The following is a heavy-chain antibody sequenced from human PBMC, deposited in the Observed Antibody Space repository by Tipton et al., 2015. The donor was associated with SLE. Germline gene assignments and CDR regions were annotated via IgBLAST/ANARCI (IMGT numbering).Heavy chain of an antibody. J-gene: IGHJ6*02. D-gene: IGHD2-2*01. CDR1: GGTFSTYA. CDR3: ARPSYQLPLYYYSMDV. CDR2: IIPIFGTA. V-gene: IGHV1-69*05. Sequence: QSGAEVKKPGSSVKVSCKASGGTFSTYAITWMRQAPGQGLEWMGGIIPIFGTANYAQKFQGTVTITTDESTSTAYMELSSLRSEDTAVYYCARPSYQLPLYYYSMDVWGQGTTVTVSS.